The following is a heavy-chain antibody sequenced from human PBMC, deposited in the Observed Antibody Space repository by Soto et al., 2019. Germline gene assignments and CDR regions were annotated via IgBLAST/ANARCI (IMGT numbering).Heavy chain of an antibody. CDR3: AILGFDVGS. J-gene: IGHJ5*02. CDR2: IIPILGTP. D-gene: IGHD3-16*01. V-gene: IGHV1-69*14. CDR1: GDTPSTYA. Sequence: QVQLVQSGAEVQKPGSSVNVSCKASGDTPSTYAISWVRQAPGQGLDWMGGIIPILGTPNYAQRFQGKITISPDTTTRTTYMELNSVTSDDTALFSCAILGFDVGSWGQGTLVIVSS.